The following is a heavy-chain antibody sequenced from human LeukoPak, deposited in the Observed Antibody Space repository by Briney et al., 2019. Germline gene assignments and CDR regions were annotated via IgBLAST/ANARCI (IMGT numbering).Heavy chain of an antibody. CDR2: ISASGGST. CDR3: AKDDAWGRYKD. Sequence: GGSLRLSCAASGFTFSSYAMSWVRQAPGKGLEWVSAISASGGSTFYADSVKGRFTISRDISKNTVSLQMNSLRGDDTAVYYCAKDDAWGRYKDWGQGTLVTVSS. J-gene: IGHJ1*01. CDR1: GFTFSSYA. V-gene: IGHV3-23*01. D-gene: IGHD3-16*01.